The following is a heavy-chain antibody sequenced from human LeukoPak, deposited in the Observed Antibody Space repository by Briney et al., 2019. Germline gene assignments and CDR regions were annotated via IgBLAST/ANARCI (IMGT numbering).Heavy chain of an antibody. D-gene: IGHD6-13*01. J-gene: IGHJ4*02. CDR3: ARSMRSIAAAGTIDY. CDR1: GFTFSSYG. CDR2: ISSSSSYI. V-gene: IGHV3-21*01. Sequence: GGSLRLSCSASGFTFSSYGMHWVRQAPGKGLEWVSSISSSSSYIYYADSVKGRFTISRDNAKNSLYLQMNSLRAEDTAVYYCARSMRSIAAAGTIDYWGQGTLVTVSS.